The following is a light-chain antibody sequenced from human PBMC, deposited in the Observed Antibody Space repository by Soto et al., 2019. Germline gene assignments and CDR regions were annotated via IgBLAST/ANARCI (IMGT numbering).Light chain of an antibody. CDR1: SGHSSYA. V-gene: IGLV4-69*01. CDR3: QTWGTGIQV. J-gene: IGLJ2*01. Sequence: QPVLTQSPSASASLGASVKLTCTLSSGHSSYAIAWHQQQPEKGPRYLMKLNSDGSHSKGDGIPDRFSGSSSGAERYLTISSLQSEDEADYYCQTWGTGIQVFGGGTKLPV. CDR2: LNSDGSH.